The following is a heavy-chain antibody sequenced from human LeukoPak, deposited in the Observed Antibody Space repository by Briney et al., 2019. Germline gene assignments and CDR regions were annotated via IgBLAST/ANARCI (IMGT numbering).Heavy chain of an antibody. CDR2: IRYDGNNK. V-gene: IGHV3-30*02. J-gene: IGHJ6*03. CDR1: GFTFSSYG. D-gene: IGHD1-26*01. Sequence: GGSLRLSCAASGFTFSSYGMHRVRQAPGKGLEWVAFIRYDGNNKYYADSVKGRFTISRDNSRNTLSVQMNSLRAEDTAVYYCAKDAGATTPYYYYMDVWGKGTTVTISS. CDR3: AKDAGATTPYYYYMDV.